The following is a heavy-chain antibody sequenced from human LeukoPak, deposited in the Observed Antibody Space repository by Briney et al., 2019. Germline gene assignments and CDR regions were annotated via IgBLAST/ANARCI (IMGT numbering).Heavy chain of an antibody. CDR2: ISYDGSNK. Sequence: PGGSLRLSCAASGFTFSSFAMHWVRQAPGKGLEWVAVISYDGSNKYFADSVRGRFTISRDNNKNTLFLQMNSLRAEDTAVYYCARDQMISAAGLDYWGQGTLVTVSS. CDR1: GFTFSSFA. V-gene: IGHV3-30-3*01. D-gene: IGHD6-13*01. CDR3: ARDQMISAAGLDY. J-gene: IGHJ4*02.